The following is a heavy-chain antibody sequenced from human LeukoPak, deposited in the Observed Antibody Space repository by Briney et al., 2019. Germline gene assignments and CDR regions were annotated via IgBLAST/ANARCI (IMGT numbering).Heavy chain of an antibody. V-gene: IGHV3-23*01. CDR1: GFTFSSYA. CDR2: ISASGGST. Sequence: GGSLRLSCAAAGFTFSSYAMSWVRQAPGKGLEWVSAISASGGSTYYADSVKGRFTISRDKSKNTLHLQMNSLRVEDTAVYYCAKDREPYWGQGTLVTVSS. CDR3: AKDREPY. J-gene: IGHJ4*02.